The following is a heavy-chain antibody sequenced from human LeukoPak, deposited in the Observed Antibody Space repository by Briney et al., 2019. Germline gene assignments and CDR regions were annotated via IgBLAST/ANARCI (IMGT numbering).Heavy chain of an antibody. V-gene: IGHV1-2*02. Sequence: GASVKVSCKASGYTFTGYYMHWVRQAPGQGLEWMGWINPNSGGTNYAQKFQGRVTMTRDTSISTAYMELSRLRSDDTAVYYCARGYSSGWGYYFDYWGQGTLVTVSS. CDR1: GYTFTGYY. J-gene: IGHJ4*02. CDR3: ARGYSSGWGYYFDY. CDR2: INPNSGGT. D-gene: IGHD6-19*01.